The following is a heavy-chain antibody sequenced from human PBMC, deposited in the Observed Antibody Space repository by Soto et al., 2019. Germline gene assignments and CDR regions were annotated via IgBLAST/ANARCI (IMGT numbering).Heavy chain of an antibody. CDR1: GFTVSSNY. J-gene: IGHJ1*01. Sequence: EVQLVESGGGLIQPGGSLRLSCAASGFTVSSNYMSWVRQAPGKGLEWVAVLYSGGSTYYADSVKGRFTISRDKSKNTLYLQMNSRRAEDTAAYYCARDRVESGYPEYFQHWGQGTLVTVPS. CDR2: LYSGGST. D-gene: IGHD3-22*01. CDR3: ARDRVESGYPEYFQH. V-gene: IGHV3-53*01.